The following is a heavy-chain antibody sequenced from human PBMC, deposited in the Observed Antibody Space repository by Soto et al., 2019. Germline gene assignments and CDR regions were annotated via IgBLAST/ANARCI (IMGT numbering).Heavy chain of an antibody. CDR1: GGTFSSYA. J-gene: IGHJ6*02. CDR2: IIPIFGTA. Sequence: QVQLVQSGAEVKKPGSSVKVSCKASGGTFSSYAISWVRQAPGQGLEWMGGIIPIFGTANYAQKFQGRVTITADESTSTGYMEMSSLRSEDTAVYYCARDRGLDYGHYPYYYGMDVWGQGTTVTVSS. V-gene: IGHV1-69*12. CDR3: ARDRGLDYGHYPYYYGMDV. D-gene: IGHD4-17*01.